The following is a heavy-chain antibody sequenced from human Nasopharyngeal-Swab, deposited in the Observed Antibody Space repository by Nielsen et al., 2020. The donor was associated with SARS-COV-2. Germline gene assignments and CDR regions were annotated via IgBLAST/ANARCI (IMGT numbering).Heavy chain of an antibody. CDR2: IVVGSGNT. D-gene: IGHD1-26*01. CDR3: AAVINPASGGH. CDR1: GFTFTSSA. Sequence: SVKISCKASGFTFTSSAVQWVRQARGQRLEWIGWIVVGSGNTNYAQKFQERVTITRDMSTSTAYMELSSLRSEDTAVYYCAAVINPASGGHWGQGTLVTVSS. J-gene: IGHJ4*02. V-gene: IGHV1-58*01.